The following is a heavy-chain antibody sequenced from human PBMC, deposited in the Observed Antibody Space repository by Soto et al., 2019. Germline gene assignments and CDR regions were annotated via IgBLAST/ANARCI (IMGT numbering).Heavy chain of an antibody. V-gene: IGHV3-30*18. CDR2: ISYDGIDK. CDR3: AKDLREMATIRPDY. J-gene: IGHJ4*02. Sequence: SLRLSCAASGFSFSRFCIHWFRQTPGKGLEWVAVISYDGIDKNYADSVKGRFTISRENSKNMVYLQMNSLRAEDTAVYYCAKDLREMATIRPDYWGQGILVTVS. CDR1: GFSFSRFC. D-gene: IGHD5-12*01.